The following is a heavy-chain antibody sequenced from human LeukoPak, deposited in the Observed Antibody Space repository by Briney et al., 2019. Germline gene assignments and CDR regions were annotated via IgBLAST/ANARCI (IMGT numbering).Heavy chain of an antibody. D-gene: IGHD1-1*01. CDR1: GRSLSSYY. J-gene: IGHJ4*02. CDR3: ASLNDLEGFPVDY. CDR2: IYTCGST. V-gene: IGHV4-4*07. Sequence: SETQSLTCTVSGRSLSSYYWSWMRQPAGKGVECIGRIYTCGSTNYNPSLKSRVTILVDTSKNQFSLKLSSVTAADTAVYYCASLNDLEGFPVDYWGQGTLVTVSS.